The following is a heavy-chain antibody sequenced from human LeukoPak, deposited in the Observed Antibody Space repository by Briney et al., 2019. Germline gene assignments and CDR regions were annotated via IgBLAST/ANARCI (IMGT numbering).Heavy chain of an antibody. CDR1: GFTFSSYG. V-gene: IGHV3-23*01. J-gene: IGHJ5*02. Sequence: GGSLRLSCAASGFTFSSYGMSWVRQAPGKGLEWVSAISGSGGSTYYADSVKGRFTISRDNSKNTLYLQMNSLRAEDTALYYCARVSGDYEYWFNPWGQGTLVTVSS. CDR3: ARVSGDYEYWFNP. D-gene: IGHD4-17*01. CDR2: ISGSGGST.